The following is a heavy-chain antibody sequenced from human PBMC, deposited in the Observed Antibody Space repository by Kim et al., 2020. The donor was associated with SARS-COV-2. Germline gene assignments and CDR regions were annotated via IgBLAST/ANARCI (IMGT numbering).Heavy chain of an antibody. J-gene: IGHJ6*03. Sequence: HKTRVTISVDTSKNQFARKLSSVTAADTAVYYCARYGEPAAIIHYYYMDVWGKGTTVTVSS. D-gene: IGHD2-2*02. CDR3: ARYGEPAAIIHYYYMDV. V-gene: IGHV4-59*01.